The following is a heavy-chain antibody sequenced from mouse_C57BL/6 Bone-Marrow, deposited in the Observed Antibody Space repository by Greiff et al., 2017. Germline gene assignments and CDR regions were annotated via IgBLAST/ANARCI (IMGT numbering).Heavy chain of an antibody. D-gene: IGHD1-1*01. V-gene: IGHV1-18*01. Sequence: VQLKESGPELVKPGASVKIPCKASGYTFTDYNMDWVKQSHGKSLEWIGDINPNNGGTIYNQKFKGKATLTVDKSSSTAYMELRSLTSEDTAVYYCARGDYYGSPHWYFDVWGTGTTVTVSS. CDR1: GYTFTDYN. CDR2: INPNNGGT. J-gene: IGHJ1*03. CDR3: ARGDYYGSPHWYFDV.